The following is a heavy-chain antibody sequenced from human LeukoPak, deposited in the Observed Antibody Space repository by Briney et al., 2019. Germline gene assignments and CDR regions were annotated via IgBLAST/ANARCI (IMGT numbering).Heavy chain of an antibody. V-gene: IGHV4-30-4*01. CDR2: IYYSGST. D-gene: IGHD3-10*01. CDR1: GGSISSGDYY. J-gene: IGHJ5*02. Sequence: SETLSLTCTVSGGSISSGDYYWSWIRQPPGKGLEWLGYIYYSGSTYYNPSLKSRVTISVDTSKNQFSLKLSSVTAADTAVYYCARDYYGSGSFHDRWFDPWGQGTLVTVSS. CDR3: ARDYYGSGSFHDRWFDP.